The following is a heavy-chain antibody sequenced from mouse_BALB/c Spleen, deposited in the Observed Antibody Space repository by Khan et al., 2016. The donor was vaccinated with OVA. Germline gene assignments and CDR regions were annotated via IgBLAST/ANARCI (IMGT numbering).Heavy chain of an antibody. J-gene: IGHJ3*01. V-gene: IGHV1-77*01. Sequence: VQLQESGPELVKPGASVKMSCKASGYTFTDYVINWVKQRTGQGLEWIGEIYPGSGTTYYNEKFKGKATLTADKYSNTAYMQLSSLTSEGSAVCFCAKNYASGFAYWGQGTLVTVSA. CDR1: GYTFTDYV. CDR3: AKNYASGFAY. CDR2: IYPGSGTT. D-gene: IGHD6-1*01.